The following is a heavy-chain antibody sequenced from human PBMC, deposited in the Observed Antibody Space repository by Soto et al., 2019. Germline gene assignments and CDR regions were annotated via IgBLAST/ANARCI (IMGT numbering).Heavy chain of an antibody. V-gene: IGHV1-18*01. J-gene: IGHJ4*02. CDR1: GYTFTSYG. CDR2: ISTYNGNT. CDR3: ARDSYPHTAMVH. D-gene: IGHD5-18*01. Sequence: ASVKVSCKASGYTFTSYGISWVRQAPGQGLEWMGWISTYNGNTNYAQKVQGRVTMTTDTSTSTAYMELRSLRSDDTAVYYCARDSYPHTAMVHWGQGTLVTVSS.